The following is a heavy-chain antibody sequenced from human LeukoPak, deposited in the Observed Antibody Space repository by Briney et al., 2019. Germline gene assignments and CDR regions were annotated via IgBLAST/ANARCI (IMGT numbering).Heavy chain of an antibody. D-gene: IGHD6-13*01. CDR3: ARHLKYSSSWYLDY. Sequence: GESLKISCKGSGYSFPSYWIGWVRQMPGKGLEWMGIIYPGDSDTRYSPSFQGQVTISADKSISIAYLQWSSLKASDTAMYHCARHLKYSSSWYLDYWGQGTLVTVSS. CDR2: IYPGDSDT. J-gene: IGHJ4*02. CDR1: GYSFPSYW. V-gene: IGHV5-51*01.